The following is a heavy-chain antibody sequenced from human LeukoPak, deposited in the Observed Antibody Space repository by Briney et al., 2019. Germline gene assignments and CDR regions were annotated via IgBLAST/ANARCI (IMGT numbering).Heavy chain of an antibody. CDR3: ARHSSQQWLVPGYFQH. Sequence: PSETLSLTCAVYGGSFSGYYWSWIRQPPGKGLEWIGEINHSGSTNYNPSLKSRVTISVDTSKNQFSLKLSSVTAADTAVYYCARHSSQQWLVPGYFQHWGQGTLVTVSS. V-gene: IGHV4-34*01. D-gene: IGHD6-19*01. J-gene: IGHJ1*01. CDR2: INHSGST. CDR1: GGSFSGYY.